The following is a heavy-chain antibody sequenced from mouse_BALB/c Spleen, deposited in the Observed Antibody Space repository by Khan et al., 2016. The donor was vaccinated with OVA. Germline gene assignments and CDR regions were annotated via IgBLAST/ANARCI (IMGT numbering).Heavy chain of an antibody. CDR3: ARGNYYGSSSWFGY. Sequence: EVQLQQSGPELVKPGTSMKISCKASGYSFTDYTMNWVKQSHGKTLEWIGLINPYNGGTNYNQKFKGKATLTVDKSSRTAYMEVLSLTSEDSAVYYCARGNYYGSSSWFGYWGQGTLVTVSA. CDR2: INPYNGGT. J-gene: IGHJ3*01. D-gene: IGHD1-1*01. CDR1: GYSFTDYT. V-gene: IGHV1-18*01.